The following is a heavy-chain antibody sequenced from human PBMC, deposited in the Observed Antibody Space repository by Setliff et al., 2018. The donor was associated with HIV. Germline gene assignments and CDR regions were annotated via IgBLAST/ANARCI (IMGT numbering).Heavy chain of an antibody. CDR3: ASSRPPDDSSGYLDH. V-gene: IGHV3-7*03. Sequence: PGGSLRLSCAASGFTFSNSWMTWVRQAPGKGPEWVANIKKDGSDKFYVDSVKGRFAISRDNAKNSLNLEMNSLRAEDKAIYYCASSRPPDDSSGYLDHWGQGTLVTVSS. CDR2: IKKDGSDK. CDR1: GFTFSNSW. J-gene: IGHJ4*01. D-gene: IGHD3-22*01.